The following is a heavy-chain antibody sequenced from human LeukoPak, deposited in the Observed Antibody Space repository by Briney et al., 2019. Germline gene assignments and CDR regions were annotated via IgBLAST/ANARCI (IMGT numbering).Heavy chain of an antibody. V-gene: IGHV3-23*01. CDR3: AKDFRIGYSAHFDY. D-gene: IGHD2-21*01. CDR1: GFTFSSYW. Sequence: PGGSLRLSCAASGFTFSSYWMSWVRQAPEKGLEFVSGIYENGGTTYYADSVKGRSSISRDNSKNTLYLQMDSLRGEDTAVYYCAKDFRIGYSAHFDYWGQGALVTSPQ. J-gene: IGHJ4*02. CDR2: IYENGGTT.